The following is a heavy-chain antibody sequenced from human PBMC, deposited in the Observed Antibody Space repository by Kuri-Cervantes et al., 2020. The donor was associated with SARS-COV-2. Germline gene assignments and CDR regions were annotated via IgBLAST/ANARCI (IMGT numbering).Heavy chain of an antibody. V-gene: IGHV4-39*01. Sequence: SETLSLTCTVSGGSISSDNYYWGWIRQPPGKGLEWIGTIYYSGRTYYNSSLRSRITVSVDTPNNQFSLKLNSVTAADTAVYYCTTGWVVVTARGSYYFDYWGQGTLVTVSS. J-gene: IGHJ4*02. D-gene: IGHD2-15*01. CDR3: TTGWVVVTARGSYYFDY. CDR2: IYYSGRT. CDR1: GGSISSDNYY.